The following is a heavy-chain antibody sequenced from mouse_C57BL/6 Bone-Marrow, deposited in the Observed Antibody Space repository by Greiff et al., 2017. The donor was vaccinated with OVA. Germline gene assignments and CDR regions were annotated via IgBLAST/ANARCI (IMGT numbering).Heavy chain of an antibody. CDR2: INPNNGGT. V-gene: IGHV1-18*01. CDR1: GYTFIDYN. J-gene: IGHJ2*01. CDR3: ARLYGSDFDY. D-gene: IGHD1-1*01. Sequence: EVQLQQSGPELVKPGASVKIPCKASGYTFIDYNMDWVKQSHGKSLEWIGDINPNNGGTIYNQKFKGKATLTVDKSSSTAYMELRSLTSEDTAVYYCARLYGSDFDYWGQGTTLTVSS.